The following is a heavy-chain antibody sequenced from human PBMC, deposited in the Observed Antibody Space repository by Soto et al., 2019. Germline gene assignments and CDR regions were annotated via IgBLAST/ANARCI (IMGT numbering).Heavy chain of an antibody. CDR1: GFSFSSYG. CDR3: ARPYDSSGYYYDLDY. Sequence: QVQLVESGGGVVQPGRSLRLSCVASGFSFSSYGMYWVRQAPGKGLEWVTVISYDGSNKDSADSVKGRFTISRDNSKNTLYLRMNSVRAEDTAVYYSARPYDSSGYYYDLDYWGQGALFTVSS. CDR2: ISYDGSNK. J-gene: IGHJ4*02. V-gene: IGHV3-30*03. D-gene: IGHD3-22*01.